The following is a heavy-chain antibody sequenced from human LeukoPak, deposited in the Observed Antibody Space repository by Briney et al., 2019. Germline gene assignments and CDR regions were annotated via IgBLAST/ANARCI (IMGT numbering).Heavy chain of an antibody. J-gene: IGHJ4*02. V-gene: IGHV3-21*04. Sequence: PGGSLRLSCAASGFTFSSSWMHWVRQAPGKGLVWVSSISSSSSYIYYADSVKGRFTISRDNAKNSLYLQMNSLRAEDTAVYYCARVEGSGRWRTNPPYFDYWGQGTLVTVSS. D-gene: IGHD5-24*01. CDR3: ARVEGSGRWRTNPPYFDY. CDR2: ISSSSSYI. CDR1: GFTFSSSW.